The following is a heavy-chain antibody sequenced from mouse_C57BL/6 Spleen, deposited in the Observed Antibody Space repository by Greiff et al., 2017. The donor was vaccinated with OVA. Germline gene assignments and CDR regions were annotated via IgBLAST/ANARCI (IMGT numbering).Heavy chain of an antibody. Sequence: VHLVESGPGLVAPSQSLSITCTASGFSLTSYGVSWVRQPPGKGLEWLGVICGDGSTNYHSALISRLSISRDNSKSQVFLKLNSLQTDETATYYCAKLDSNLYYFDYWGKGATLTVAS. CDR2: ICGDGST. J-gene: IGHJ2*01. D-gene: IGHD2-5*01. V-gene: IGHV2-3*01. CDR3: AKLDSNLYYFDY. CDR1: GFSLTSYG.